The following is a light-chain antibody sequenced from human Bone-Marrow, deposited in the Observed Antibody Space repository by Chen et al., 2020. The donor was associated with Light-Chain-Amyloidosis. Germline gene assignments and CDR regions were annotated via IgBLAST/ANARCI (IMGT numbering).Light chain of an antibody. CDR1: QTISSNY. CDR3: QQYGTSPLP. V-gene: IGKV3-20*01. J-gene: IGKJ4*01. CDR2: GAS. Sequence: EIVLTQSPGTLSLSPGEEANLSCRASQTISSNYLTWDQQKFGQAPRLLIYGASSRATGIPDRFTGSGSGTDFTLTINRLAPEDFAMYYCQQYGTSPLPFGGGTKVEIK.